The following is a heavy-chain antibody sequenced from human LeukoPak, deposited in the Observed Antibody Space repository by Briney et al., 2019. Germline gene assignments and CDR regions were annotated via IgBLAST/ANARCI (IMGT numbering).Heavy chain of an antibody. V-gene: IGHV3-30*18. Sequence: GGSLRLSCAASGFTFSSYGMHWVRQAPGKGLEWVAVISYDGSNKYYADSVKGRFTISRDNSKNTLYLQMNGLRAEDTAVYYCANSGDDGDYVLPFDYWGQGTLVTVSS. CDR2: ISYDGSNK. CDR1: GFTFSSYG. CDR3: ANSGDDGDYVLPFDY. J-gene: IGHJ4*02. D-gene: IGHD4-17*01.